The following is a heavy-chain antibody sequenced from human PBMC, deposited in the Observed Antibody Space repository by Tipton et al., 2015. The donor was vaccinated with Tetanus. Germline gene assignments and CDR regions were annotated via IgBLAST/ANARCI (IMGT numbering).Heavy chain of an antibody. J-gene: IGHJ4*02. V-gene: IGHV3-53*01. Sequence: GLVKPSETLSLTCGVSGGSFSGNYWSWVRQAPGKGLEWVSVLYSGGGPNYADSVKGRFTISRDNSKNTLYLQMNSLRVEDTAIYYCARAPRYCGGDCYHFDYWGQGTLVTVSS. D-gene: IGHD2-21*02. CDR2: LYSGGGP. CDR1: GGSFSGNY. CDR3: ARAPRYCGGDCYHFDY.